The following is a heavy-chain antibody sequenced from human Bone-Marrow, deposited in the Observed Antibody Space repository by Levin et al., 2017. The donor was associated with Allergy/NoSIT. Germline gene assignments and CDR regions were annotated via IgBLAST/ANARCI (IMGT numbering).Heavy chain of an antibody. V-gene: IGHV3-74*01. CDR2: INSDGSST. D-gene: IGHD3-22*01. CDR1: GFTFSSYW. Sequence: PGESLKISCAASGFTFSSYWMHWVRQAPGKGLVWVSRINSDGSSTSYADSVKGRFTISRDNAKNTLYLQMNSLRAEDTAVYYCARESGWRYYFDYWGQGTLVTVSS. J-gene: IGHJ4*02. CDR3: ARESGWRYYFDY.